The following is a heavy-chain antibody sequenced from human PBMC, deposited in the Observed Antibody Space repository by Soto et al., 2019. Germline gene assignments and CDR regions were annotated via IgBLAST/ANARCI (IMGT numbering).Heavy chain of an antibody. Sequence: QLQLQESGTGLEKPSQTLSLTCAVSGGSISSGGYSWTWIRQPPGRGLEWIGYIYHSGSTYYNPSLKSRNTISVDRSKNRFSLKLSSVTAADTAVYYCARGGRAGHNSSFNWFDPWGQGTLVTVSS. D-gene: IGHD6-13*01. CDR2: IYHSGST. V-gene: IGHV4-30-2*01. CDR3: ARGGRAGHNSSFNWFDP. J-gene: IGHJ5*02. CDR1: GGSISSGGYS.